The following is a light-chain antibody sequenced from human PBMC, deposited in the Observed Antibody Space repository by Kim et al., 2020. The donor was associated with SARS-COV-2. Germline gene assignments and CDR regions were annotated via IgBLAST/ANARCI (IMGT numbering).Light chain of an antibody. V-gene: IGKV1-5*01. CDR3: QQYNSYPT. Sequence: DIQMTQSPSTLSASVGDRVTITCRASQSISSWLAWYQQEPGKAPKLLIYDASTLESGVPSRFSGTGSGTEFTLTISSLQPDDFATYYCQQYNSYPTFGPGTKVDIK. CDR2: DAS. CDR1: QSISSW. J-gene: IGKJ3*01.